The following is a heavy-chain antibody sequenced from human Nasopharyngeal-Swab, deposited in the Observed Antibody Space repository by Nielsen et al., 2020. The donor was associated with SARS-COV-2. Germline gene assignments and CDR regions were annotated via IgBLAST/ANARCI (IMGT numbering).Heavy chain of an antibody. Sequence: SETLSLTCTVSGVSITSQYWSWIRQPPGKGVEWIGYISHNSGTSYNPSLKSRVTMFMDTSKNQFSLRLRSVTAADTAVYYCAKEGATGWFDPWGQGTLVTVSS. CDR2: ISHNSGT. D-gene: IGHD1-14*01. CDR3: AKEGATGWFDP. J-gene: IGHJ5*02. V-gene: IGHV4-59*11. CDR1: GVSITSQY.